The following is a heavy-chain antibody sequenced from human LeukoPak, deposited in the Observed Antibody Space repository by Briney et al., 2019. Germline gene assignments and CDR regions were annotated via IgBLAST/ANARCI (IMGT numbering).Heavy chain of an antibody. D-gene: IGHD2-21*02. CDR1: GYNFTNYW. Sequence: GESLKISCEGSGYNFTNYWIGWVRQMAGKGLEWMGIIYPGDSETRYSPSHQGQVTISADKSISTAYLQWSSLKASDTAMYYCARRAYCGGDCYAFDIWGQGTMVTVSS. J-gene: IGHJ3*02. CDR2: IYPGDSET. V-gene: IGHV5-51*01. CDR3: ARRAYCGGDCYAFDI.